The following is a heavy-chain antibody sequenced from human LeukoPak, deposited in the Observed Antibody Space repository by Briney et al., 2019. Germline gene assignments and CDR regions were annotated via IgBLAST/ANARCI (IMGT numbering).Heavy chain of an antibody. V-gene: IGHV4-4*07. CDR3: ARARLVTATAYLDY. CDR2: IYTSGST. Sequence: PSETLSLTCTVSGGSISSYYWSWIRQPAGKGLEWIGRIYTSGSTNYNPSLKSRVTISVDTSKNQFSLKLSSVTAADTAVYYCARARLVTATAYLDYGAQETLVTASS. CDR1: GGSISSYY. J-gene: IGHJ4*02. D-gene: IGHD6-19*01.